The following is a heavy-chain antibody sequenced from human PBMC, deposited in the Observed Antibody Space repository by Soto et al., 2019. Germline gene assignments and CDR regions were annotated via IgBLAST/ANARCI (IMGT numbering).Heavy chain of an antibody. D-gene: IGHD2-8*02. CDR1: GASISSGDHY. J-gene: IGHJ6*02. CDR3: AGDLWFCVATAGGSTCTGCMNV. CDR2: IYYSGST. Sequence: SETLSLTCTVSGASISSGDHYWSWIRQPPGKGLEWIGYIYYSGSTYYNPSLKSRVSISVDTSKNQFSLKLSSVTAADTAVYYWAGDLWFCVATAGGSTCTGCMNVWGQVTTITFSS. V-gene: IGHV4-30-4*01.